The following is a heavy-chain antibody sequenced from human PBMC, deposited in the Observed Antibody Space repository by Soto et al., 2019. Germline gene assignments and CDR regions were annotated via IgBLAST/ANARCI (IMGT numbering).Heavy chain of an antibody. D-gene: IGHD2-2*01. CDR1: GYTFTSSG. CDR3: ARVMTYCTSRSCHDY. Sequence: QVPLVQSGAEVKKPGAPVKVSCKTSGYTFTSSGISWVRQAPGQGLEGMGWISAYNGNTDYAQKFQGRVIMTTDTSTSTAYMELRSLRSDDTAVYYCARVMTYCTSRSCHDYWGQGTLVAVSS. V-gene: IGHV1-18*01. CDR2: ISAYNGNT. J-gene: IGHJ4*02.